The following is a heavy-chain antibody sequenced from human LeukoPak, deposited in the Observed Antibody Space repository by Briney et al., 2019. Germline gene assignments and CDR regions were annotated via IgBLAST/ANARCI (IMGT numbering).Heavy chain of an antibody. CDR1: GGSTSSFY. Sequence: PSETLSLTCSVSGGSTSSFYWSWVRQPAGKGLEWIGRISTRGNADYNPSLKSRVTLSVDTSKNQFSLKLSSVTAADTAMYYCASDSFYDSGGYFYYWGQGTLVTVSS. CDR2: ISTRGNA. J-gene: IGHJ4*02. CDR3: ASDSFYDSGGYFYY. V-gene: IGHV4-4*07. D-gene: IGHD3-22*01.